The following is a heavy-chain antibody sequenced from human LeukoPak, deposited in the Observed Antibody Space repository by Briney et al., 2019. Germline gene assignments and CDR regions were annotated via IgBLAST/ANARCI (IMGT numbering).Heavy chain of an antibody. CDR2: ISSSSSYI. Sequence: GGSLRLSCAASGFTFSSYSMNWVRQAPGKGLEWVSSISSSSSYIYYADSVKGRFTISRDNAKNSLYLQMNSLRAEDTAVYYCARGYDSSAYYPFNYWGQGTLVTVSS. V-gene: IGHV3-21*03. D-gene: IGHD3-22*01. J-gene: IGHJ4*02. CDR1: GFTFSSYS. CDR3: ARGYDSSAYYPFNY.